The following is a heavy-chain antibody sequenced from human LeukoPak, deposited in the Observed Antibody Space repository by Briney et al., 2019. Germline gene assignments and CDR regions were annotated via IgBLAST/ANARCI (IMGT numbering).Heavy chain of an antibody. CDR1: GFTFSSYA. J-gene: IGHJ4*02. V-gene: IGHV3-30-3*01. CDR3: VIDPYYFDRSAYQGI. D-gene: IGHD3-22*01. CDR2: ISHDGSNK. Sequence: GGSLRLSCAASGFTFSSYAMHWVRQAPGKGLEWVAVISHDGSNKYYADSVKGRFTISRDNSKNTLYLQMNSLRPEDTAIYYCVIDPYYFDRSAYQGIWGQGTLVTVSS.